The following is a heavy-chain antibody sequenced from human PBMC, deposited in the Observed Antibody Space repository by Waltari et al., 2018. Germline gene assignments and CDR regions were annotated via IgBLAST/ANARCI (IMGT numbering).Heavy chain of an antibody. Sequence: QITLKESGPTLVKPTQTLTLTCTFSGFSLSTSGVGVGWIRQPPGKALEWLALIYWDDDKRYSPSLKSSLTITKDTSKNQVVLTMTNMDPVDTATYYCAHRLYYYGSGSYSVWFDPWGQGTLVTVSS. D-gene: IGHD3-10*01. CDR1: GFSLSTSGVG. CDR2: IYWDDDK. J-gene: IGHJ5*02. CDR3: AHRLYYYGSGSYSVWFDP. V-gene: IGHV2-5*02.